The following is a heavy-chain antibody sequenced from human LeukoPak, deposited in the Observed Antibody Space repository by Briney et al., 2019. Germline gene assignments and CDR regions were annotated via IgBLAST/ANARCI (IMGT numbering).Heavy chain of an antibody. D-gene: IGHD3-10*01. V-gene: IGHV4-59*01. J-gene: IGHJ3*02. Sequence: SETLSLTCTVSGGSISSYYWSWIRQPPGKGLEWIGYIYYSGSTNYNPSLESRVTISVDTSKNQFPLKLSSVTAADTAVYYCAFSFGDGAFDIWGQGTMVTVSS. CDR2: IYYSGST. CDR1: GGSISSYY. CDR3: AFSFGDGAFDI.